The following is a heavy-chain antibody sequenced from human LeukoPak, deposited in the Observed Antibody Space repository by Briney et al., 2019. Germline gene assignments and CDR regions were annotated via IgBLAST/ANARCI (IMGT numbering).Heavy chain of an antibody. D-gene: IGHD3-22*01. CDR3: ARGRLYYYDSRVTAFDY. CDR2: ILYDGSNK. CDR1: GFTFSSYG. Sequence: GGSLRLSCAASGFTFSSYGMHWVRQAPSKGLEWVAFILYDGSNKYYADSVKGRFTISRDNSKNTLYLQMNSLRAEDTAVYYCARGRLYYYDSRVTAFDYWGQGTLVTVSS. V-gene: IGHV3-30*02. J-gene: IGHJ4*02.